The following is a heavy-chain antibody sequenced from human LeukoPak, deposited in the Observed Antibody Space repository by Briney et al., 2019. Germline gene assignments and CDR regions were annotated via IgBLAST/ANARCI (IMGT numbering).Heavy chain of an antibody. CDR2: ISSSGST. D-gene: IGHD3-16*01. V-gene: IGHV4-31*03. CDR1: SASISRGGYY. Sequence: KPSQTLTLTCSVSSASISRGGYYWNWNRKHPGKVLVRHGDISSSGSTYYNPSLKSRLSISVDTSKNQFSLKLSSVTAADTAVYYCARDRPGGTAKDAFDFWGQGTMVTVSS. CDR3: ARDRPGGTAKDAFDF. J-gene: IGHJ3*01.